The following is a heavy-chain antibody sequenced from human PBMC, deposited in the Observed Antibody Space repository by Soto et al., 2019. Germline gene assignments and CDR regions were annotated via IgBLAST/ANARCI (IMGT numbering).Heavy chain of an antibody. Sequence: GESLKISCKGSGYSFTSYWIGWVRQMPGKGLEWMGIIYPGDSDTRYSPSFQGQVTISADKSISTAYLQWSSLKASDTAMYYCARQDYSGYYYYGMDVWGQGTTVPVSS. CDR1: GYSFTSYW. CDR3: ARQDYSGYYYYGMDV. CDR2: IYPGDSDT. D-gene: IGHD4-4*01. J-gene: IGHJ6*02. V-gene: IGHV5-51*01.